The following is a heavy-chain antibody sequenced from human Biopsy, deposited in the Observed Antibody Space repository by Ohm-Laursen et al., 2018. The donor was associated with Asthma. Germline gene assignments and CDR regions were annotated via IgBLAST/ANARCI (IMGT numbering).Heavy chain of an antibody. J-gene: IGHJ4*02. CDR1: GFTFSSYG. D-gene: IGHD3-9*01. V-gene: IGHV3-33*06. Sequence: SLRLSCAASGFTFSSYGMHWVRQAPGKGLEWVAVIWYDGSNKYYADSVKGRFTISRDNSKNTLYLQMNSLRAEDTAVYYCAEDRDYDILTGPPDFDYWGQGALVTVSS. CDR3: AEDRDYDILTGPPDFDY. CDR2: IWYDGSNK.